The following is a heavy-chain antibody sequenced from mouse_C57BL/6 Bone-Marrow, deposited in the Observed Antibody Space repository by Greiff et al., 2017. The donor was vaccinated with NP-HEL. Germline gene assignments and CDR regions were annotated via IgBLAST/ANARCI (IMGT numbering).Heavy chain of an antibody. CDR2: IDPSDSYT. D-gene: IGHD2-10*01. CDR1: GYTFTSYW. V-gene: IGHV1-69*01. J-gene: IGHJ4*01. Sequence: VQLQQPGAELVMPGASVKLSCKASGYTFTSYWMHWVKQRPGQGLEWIGEIDPSDSYTNYNQKFKGKATLTVDKSSSTAYMQRSSLTSEDSAVYYSYIRYYAMDYWGQGTSVTVSS. CDR3: YIRYYAMDY.